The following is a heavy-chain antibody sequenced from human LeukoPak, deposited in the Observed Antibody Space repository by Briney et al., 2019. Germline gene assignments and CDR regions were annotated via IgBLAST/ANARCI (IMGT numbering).Heavy chain of an antibody. V-gene: IGHV4-31*03. CDR1: GGSISSGGYY. J-gene: IGHJ5*02. Sequence: PSQTLSLTCTVSGGSISSGGYYWSWIRQHPGKGLEWIGYIYYSGSTYYNPSLKSRVTISVDTSKNQFSLKLSSVTAADTAVYYCARGRRPEDIVVVPAAGVPGWFDPWGQGTLVTVSS. CDR3: ARGRRPEDIVVVPAAGVPGWFDP. D-gene: IGHD2-2*01. CDR2: IYYSGST.